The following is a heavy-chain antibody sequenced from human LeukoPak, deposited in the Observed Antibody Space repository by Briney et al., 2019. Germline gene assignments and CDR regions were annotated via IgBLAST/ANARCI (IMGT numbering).Heavy chain of an antibody. CDR3: ARAVTGTTSYYYYMDV. CDR2: IYHSGST. D-gene: IGHD1-7*01. Sequence: PSETLSLTCAVSGYSISSGYYWGWIRQPPGKGLEWIGSIYHSGSTYYNPSLKSRVTISVDTSKNQFSLKLNSVTAADTAVYYCARAVTGTTSYYYYMDVWGKGATVTVSS. CDR1: GYSISSGYY. J-gene: IGHJ6*03. V-gene: IGHV4-38-2*01.